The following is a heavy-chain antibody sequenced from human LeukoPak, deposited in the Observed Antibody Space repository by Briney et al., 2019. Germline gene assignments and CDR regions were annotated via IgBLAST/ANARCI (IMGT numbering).Heavy chain of an antibody. CDR3: AKDFGGFGELFPYGMDV. Sequence: PGGSLRLSCVGSGFKFEDYAMHWVRQAPGKGLEWVSGISWNSGSIGYADSVKGRFTISRDNAKNSLYLQMNSLRAEDTALYYCAKDFGGFGELFPYGMDVWGQGTTVTVSS. CDR2: ISWNSGSI. J-gene: IGHJ6*02. CDR1: GFKFEDYA. V-gene: IGHV3-9*01. D-gene: IGHD3-10*01.